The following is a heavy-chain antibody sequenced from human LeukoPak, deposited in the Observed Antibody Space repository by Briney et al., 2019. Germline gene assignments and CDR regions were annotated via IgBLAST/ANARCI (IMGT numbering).Heavy chain of an antibody. J-gene: IGHJ4*02. CDR3: AKMKGLGSYYFV. D-gene: IGHD1-26*01. CDR1: GFTFSSYA. V-gene: IGHV3-30*04. Sequence: GGSLRLSCAASGFTFSSYAMHWVRQAPGKGLEWVAVISYDGSNKYYADSVKGRFTISRDNSKNTLYLQMNSLRAEDTAVYYCAKMKGLGSYYFVWGQGTLVTVSS. CDR2: ISYDGSNK.